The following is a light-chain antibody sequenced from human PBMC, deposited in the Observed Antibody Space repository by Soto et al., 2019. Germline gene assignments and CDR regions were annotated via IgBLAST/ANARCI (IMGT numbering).Light chain of an antibody. J-gene: IGLJ2*01. CDR3: AAWEDSLSAVV. Sequence: QSALTQPPSASGTPGQRVTISCAGSSANIGSNYVYWYQQLPGTAPKLLIYRNNQRPSGVPDRFSGSKSGTSASLAISGLRPEDEADYYCAAWEDSLSAVVFGGGTKVTVL. CDR2: RNN. V-gene: IGLV1-47*01. CDR1: SANIGSNY.